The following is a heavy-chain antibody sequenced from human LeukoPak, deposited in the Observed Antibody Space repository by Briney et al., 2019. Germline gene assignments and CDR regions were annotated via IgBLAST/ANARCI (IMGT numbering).Heavy chain of an antibody. V-gene: IGHV3-23*01. CDR3: AKDSHSYGPYFGY. CDR2: ISSSGEST. Sequence: QTGGSLRLSCAASGFSFSSYAMIWVRQAPGKGLEWVSVISSSGESTYYADSLKGRFTISRDNSKNTLYLQMNSLRAEDTAVYYCAKDSHSYGPYFGYWGQGTLVTVSS. CDR1: GFSFSSYA. D-gene: IGHD5-18*01. J-gene: IGHJ4*02.